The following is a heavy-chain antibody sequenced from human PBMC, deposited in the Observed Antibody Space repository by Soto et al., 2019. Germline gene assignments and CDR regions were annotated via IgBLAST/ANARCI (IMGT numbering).Heavy chain of an antibody. CDR2: ISSNGDST. Sequence: GGPLRLSCSASVFTFSMFSMHWVRQAPGKGLEYVSGISSNGDSTYYADSVKGRFTISRDNSKNTLYLQMSSLRAVDTAVYYCVHPRSTVQIPPTWGQGTLVTVSS. D-gene: IGHD4-17*01. CDR1: VFTFSMFS. J-gene: IGHJ5*02. CDR3: VHPRSTVQIPPT. V-gene: IGHV3-64D*06.